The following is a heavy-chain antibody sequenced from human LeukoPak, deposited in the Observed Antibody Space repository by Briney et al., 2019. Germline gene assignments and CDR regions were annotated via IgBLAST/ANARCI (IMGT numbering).Heavy chain of an antibody. D-gene: IGHD3-16*01. Sequence: GGSLRLSCAASGFTVSSNYMSWVRQAPGKGLEWVSVIYSGGSTYYADSVKGRFTISRDDSKNTLYLQMNSLRAEDTAVYYCARVIRAAADYWGQGTLVTVSS. CDR2: IYSGGST. CDR3: ARVIRAAADY. V-gene: IGHV3-66*01. CDR1: GFTVSSNY. J-gene: IGHJ4*02.